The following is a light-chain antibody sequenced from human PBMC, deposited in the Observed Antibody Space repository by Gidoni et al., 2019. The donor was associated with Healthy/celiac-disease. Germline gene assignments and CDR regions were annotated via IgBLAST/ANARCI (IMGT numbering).Light chain of an antibody. V-gene: IGKV1-27*01. CDR2: AAS. Sequence: IHVTQSPSSLSASVGDRVTITCRGCQSISSYLSWYQQQPGKVPKLLIYAASTVRSGGPSRFSGSGSGSDFTLTISSLQPEDVATYYCQKYNSAPRTFGQGTKVEIK. J-gene: IGKJ1*01. CDR3: QKYNSAPRT. CDR1: QSISSY.